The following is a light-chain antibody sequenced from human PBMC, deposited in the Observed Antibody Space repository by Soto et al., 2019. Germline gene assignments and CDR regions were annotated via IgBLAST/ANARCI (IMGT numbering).Light chain of an antibody. CDR3: QQGSSLPYT. CDR2: AAS. V-gene: IGKV1-12*01. CDR1: QDINNY. J-gene: IGKJ2*01. Sequence: DIQMTQSPSSASASVGDRVTITCRASQDINNYLAWYQQKPGAAPDLLIFAASSLQSGVPSRFSGSGSGTDFTLTISSLQPEDFATYYCQQGSSLPYTFGQGTKLEIK.